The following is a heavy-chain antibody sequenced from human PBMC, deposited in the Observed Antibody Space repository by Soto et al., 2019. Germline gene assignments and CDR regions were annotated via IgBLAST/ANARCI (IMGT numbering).Heavy chain of an antibody. CDR3: AMDLYGGSSRFDY. CDR1: GFTFSNNG. D-gene: IGHD2-15*01. J-gene: IGHJ4*02. CDR2: ISSDGLNK. Sequence: QVQLVESGGGAVQSGRSLRLSCAASGFTFSNNGIHWVRQAPGKGLEWVAVISSDGLNKYYADSVKGRFTISRDNSKNTLFLQMNSLRVEDTAVYYCAMDLYGGSSRFDYWGQGTLVTVSS. V-gene: IGHV3-30*03.